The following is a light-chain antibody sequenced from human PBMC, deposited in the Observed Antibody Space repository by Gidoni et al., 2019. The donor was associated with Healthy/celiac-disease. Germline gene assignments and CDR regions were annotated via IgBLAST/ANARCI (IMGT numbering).Light chain of an antibody. CDR2: DAS. J-gene: IGKJ5*01. CDR3: QQYDNLIT. Sequence: IQMTQSPSSLSASVGDRVTITCQASQDISNYLNWYQQKPGKAPKLLIYDASNLETGVPSRISGSGSGTDFTFTISSLQPEDIATYYCQQYDNLITFGQGTRLEIK. V-gene: IGKV1-33*01. CDR1: QDISNY.